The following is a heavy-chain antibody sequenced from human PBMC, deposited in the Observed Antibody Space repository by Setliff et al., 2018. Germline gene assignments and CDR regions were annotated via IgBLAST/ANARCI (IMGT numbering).Heavy chain of an antibody. CDR2: IYHNGIT. Sequence: LSLTCAVSGASISSSYWWSWIRQAPGKGLEWIGEIYHNGITNYNPSLRGRVTFSVDKSKNQFSLLVTSVTAADTAVYYCARDQGGWYAYWGQGTLVTVSS. V-gene: IGHV4-4*02. D-gene: IGHD6-19*01. CDR1: GASISSSYW. J-gene: IGHJ4*02. CDR3: ARDQGGWYAY.